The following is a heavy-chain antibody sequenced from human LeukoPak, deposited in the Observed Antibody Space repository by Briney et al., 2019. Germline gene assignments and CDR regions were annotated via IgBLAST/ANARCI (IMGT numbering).Heavy chain of an antibody. CDR1: GYSISSGYY. J-gene: IGHJ4*02. Sequence: SETLPLTCTVSGYSISSGYYWGWIRQPPGKGLEWIGSIYHSGSTYYNPSLKSRVTISVDTSKNQFSLKLSSVTAADTAVYYCAREHMSIAARWARFDYWGQGTLVTVSS. V-gene: IGHV4-38-2*02. D-gene: IGHD6-6*01. CDR2: IYHSGST. CDR3: AREHMSIAARWARFDY.